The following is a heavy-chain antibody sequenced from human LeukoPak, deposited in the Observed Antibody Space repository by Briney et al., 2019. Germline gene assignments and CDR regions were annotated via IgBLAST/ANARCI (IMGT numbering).Heavy chain of an antibody. J-gene: IGHJ4*02. CDR3: ARDRGRDGYNHIDY. CDR2: IYYTGST. V-gene: IGHV4-59*01. Sequence: GYIYYTGSTNYNPSLKSRVTISVDTSKNQFSLNLSSVTAADTAVYYCARDRGRDGYNHIDYWGQGTLVTVSS. D-gene: IGHD5-24*01.